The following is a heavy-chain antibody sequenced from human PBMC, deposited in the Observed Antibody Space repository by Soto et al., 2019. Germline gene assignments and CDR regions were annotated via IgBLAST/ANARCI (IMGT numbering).Heavy chain of an antibody. CDR3: ARGLWLGHKNWFDP. V-gene: IGHV1-3*01. D-gene: IGHD2-21*01. CDR2: INAGNGNT. Sequence: QVQLVQSGAEVKKPGASVKASCKASGYTFTSYAMHWVRQAPGQRLEWMGWINAGNGNTKYSQKFQRRVTITRDTSASTAYMELSSLSSEDTAVYYCARGLWLGHKNWFDPWGQGTLVTVSS. CDR1: GYTFTSYA. J-gene: IGHJ5*02.